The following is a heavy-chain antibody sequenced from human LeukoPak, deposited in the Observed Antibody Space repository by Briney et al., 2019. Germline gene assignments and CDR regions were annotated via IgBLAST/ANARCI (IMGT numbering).Heavy chain of an antibody. CDR1: GFTVSSNY. J-gene: IGHJ4*02. Sequence: GGSLRLSCAASGFTVSSNYMSWVRQAPGKGLEWVSGIGYTGDSTFYADSVKGRFTVSRDNSKNTLYLQMNSLRAEDTAIYYCAKEGIITVVGTWFDYWGQGTLVTVSS. D-gene: IGHD6-19*01. V-gene: IGHV3-53*01. CDR3: AKEGIITVVGTWFDY. CDR2: IGYTGDST.